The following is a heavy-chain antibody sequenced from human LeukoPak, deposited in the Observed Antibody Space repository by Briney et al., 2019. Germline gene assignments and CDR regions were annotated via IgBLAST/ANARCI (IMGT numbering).Heavy chain of an antibody. J-gene: IGHJ4*02. Sequence: ASVKVSCKASGYTFTNYAIHWVRQAPGQRLEWMGWINAGNGNTKYSQKYQGRVTITRDTSASTAYMELSSLRSEDTAIYYCARDPGIGYWGQGTLVTVSS. V-gene: IGHV1-3*01. CDR1: GYTFTNYA. CDR3: ARDPGIGY. D-gene: IGHD6-13*01. CDR2: INAGNGNT.